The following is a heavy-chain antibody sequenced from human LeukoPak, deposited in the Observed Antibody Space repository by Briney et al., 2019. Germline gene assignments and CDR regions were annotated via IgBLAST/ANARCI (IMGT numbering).Heavy chain of an antibody. Sequence: GASVKVSCKASGGTFSSYAISWVRQAPGQGLEWMGGIIPIFGTANYAQKFQGRVTITADESTSTAYMELSSLRSEDTAVYYCASGMTTLLSYYYYMDVWGKGTTVTVSS. D-gene: IGHD4-11*01. V-gene: IGHV1-69*01. CDR3: ASGMTTLLSYYYYMDV. CDR2: IIPIFGTA. J-gene: IGHJ6*03. CDR1: GGTFSSYA.